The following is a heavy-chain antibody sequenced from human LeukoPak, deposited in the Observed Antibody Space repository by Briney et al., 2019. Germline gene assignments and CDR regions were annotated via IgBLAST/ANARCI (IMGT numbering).Heavy chain of an antibody. V-gene: IGHV3-30*03. CDR2: ISYDGSNK. CDR3: ARVPTALGYCSSTSCPGYFDY. CDR1: GFTFSSYS. J-gene: IGHJ4*02. D-gene: IGHD2-2*01. Sequence: GGSLRLSCAASGFTFSSYSMHWVRQAPGKGLERVAVISYDGSNKYYADSVKGRFTISRDNSKNTLYLQMNSLRAEDTAVYYCARVPTALGYCSSTSCPGYFDYWGQGTLVTVSS.